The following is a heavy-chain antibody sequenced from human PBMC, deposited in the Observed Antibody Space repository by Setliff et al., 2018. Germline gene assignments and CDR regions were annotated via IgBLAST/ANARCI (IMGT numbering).Heavy chain of an antibody. Sequence: AASVKVSCKTSGYSFTSHYMHWVRQAPGQGLEWLGWINPDSGDTNFAQKFQGRVTMTRDTSITTAYMELHSLRSDDTAVYFCARISPSYYSKSGCYAAEGYWGQGTLVTVSS. CDR2: INPDSGDT. CDR3: ARISPSYYSKSGCYAAEGY. D-gene: IGHD2-2*01. V-gene: IGHV1-2*02. CDR1: GYSFTSHY. J-gene: IGHJ4*02.